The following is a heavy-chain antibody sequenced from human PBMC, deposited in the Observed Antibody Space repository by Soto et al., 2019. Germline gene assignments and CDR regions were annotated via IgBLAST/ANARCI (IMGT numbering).Heavy chain of an antibody. V-gene: IGHV3-30*04. Sequence: AGGSLRLSCAACGFSFKTSAVAGVRQAPGKGLEWVALISYDGNDKYYADSVKGRFTISRDNSKNTLSLQMNSLRAEDTALYYCARGPNYYDDSAYFGYWGQGTLVTVSS. CDR3: ARGPNYYDDSAYFGY. D-gene: IGHD3-22*01. CDR2: ISYDGNDK. J-gene: IGHJ4*02. CDR1: GFSFKTSA.